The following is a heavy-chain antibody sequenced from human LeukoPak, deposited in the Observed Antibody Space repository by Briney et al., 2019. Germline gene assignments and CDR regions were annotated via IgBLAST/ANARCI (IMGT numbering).Heavy chain of an antibody. J-gene: IGHJ2*01. CDR3: ARGVKRTIFGVVILSYWYFDL. CDR1: GGSISSYY. CDR2: IYTSGTT. D-gene: IGHD3-3*01. Sequence: SETLSPTCTVSGGSISSYYWSWIRQPAGKGVEWIGRIYTSGTTNYNPSLKSRVTMSVDTSKNQFSLKLSSVTAADTAVYYCARGVKRTIFGVVILSYWYFDLWGRGTLVTVSS. V-gene: IGHV4-4*07.